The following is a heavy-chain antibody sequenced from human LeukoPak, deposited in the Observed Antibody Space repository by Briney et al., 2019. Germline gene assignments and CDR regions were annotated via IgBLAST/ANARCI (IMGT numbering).Heavy chain of an antibody. Sequence: SETLSLTCAVYGGSFGGYYWSWIRQPPGKGLEWIGEINCSGSTNYNPSLKSRVTISVDKSKNQFSLKLNSVTAADTAVYYCARGEDGDYYFQHWGQGTLVTVSS. J-gene: IGHJ1*01. CDR1: GGSFGGYY. D-gene: IGHD4-17*01. CDR2: INCSGST. V-gene: IGHV4-34*01. CDR3: ARGEDGDYYFQH.